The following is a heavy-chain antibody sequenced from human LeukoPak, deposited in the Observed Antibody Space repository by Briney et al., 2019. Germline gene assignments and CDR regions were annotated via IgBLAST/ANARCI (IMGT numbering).Heavy chain of an antibody. CDR3: ARVLELIYNWFDP. D-gene: IGHD1-7*01. V-gene: IGHV4-30-4*08. CDR1: GGSISSGDYY. CDR2: IYYSGST. Sequence: SETLSLTCTVSGGSISSGDYYWRWIRQPPGKGLEWIGYIYYSGSTYCNPSLKSRVTISVDTSKNQFSLKLSSVTAADTAVYYCARVLELIYNWFDPWGQGTLVTVSS. J-gene: IGHJ5*02.